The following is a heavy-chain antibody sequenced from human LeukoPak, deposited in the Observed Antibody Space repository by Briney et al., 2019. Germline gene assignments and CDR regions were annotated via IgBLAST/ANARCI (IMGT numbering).Heavy chain of an antibody. J-gene: IGHJ3*02. V-gene: IGHV3-53*01. CDR1: GFTVSTNY. Sequence: QTGGSLRLSCAASGFTVSTNYMSWVLQAPGKGLEWVSVIYSGGNTYYADSVKGRFTISRDSSKNTLYLQMNSLRAEDTAVYYCARESRGHTTGYNDAFDIWGQGTTVTVSS. CDR3: ARESRGHTTGYNDAFDI. D-gene: IGHD1-1*01. CDR2: IYSGGNT.